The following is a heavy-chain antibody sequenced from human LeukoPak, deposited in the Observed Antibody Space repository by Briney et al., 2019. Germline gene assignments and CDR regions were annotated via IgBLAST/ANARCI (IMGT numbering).Heavy chain of an antibody. Sequence: ASVKVSCKASGYTFTNYGISWVRQAPGQGLEWMGWVSVYTGYTKYPQKFQGRVTMTTDTSTSTAYMELRSLRSDDTAVYYCARIPDVERQLWLPWADYWGQGTLVTVSS. CDR1: GYTFTNYG. J-gene: IGHJ4*02. CDR3: ARIPDVERQLWLPWADY. V-gene: IGHV1-18*01. CDR2: VSVYTGYT. D-gene: IGHD5-18*01.